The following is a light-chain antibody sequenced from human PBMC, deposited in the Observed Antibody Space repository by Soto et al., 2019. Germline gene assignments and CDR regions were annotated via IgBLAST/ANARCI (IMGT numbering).Light chain of an antibody. CDR1: NSDVGNSDY. Sequence: QSALTQPASVSGSPGQSITISCTGTNSDVGNSDYVSWYQHHPGKAPKLMIFEVSNRPSGISDRFSGSKSGNTASLTISGLQAEDDAYYYCSSYTDSSTLFVFGTGTKATVL. J-gene: IGLJ1*01. CDR3: SSYTDSSTLFV. V-gene: IGLV2-14*01. CDR2: EVS.